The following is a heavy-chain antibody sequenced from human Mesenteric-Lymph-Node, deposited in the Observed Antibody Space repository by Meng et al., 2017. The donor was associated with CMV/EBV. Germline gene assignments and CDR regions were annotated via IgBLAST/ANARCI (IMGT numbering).Heavy chain of an antibody. CDR3: ARVSLSTTLDF. CDR2: IRSSSDHI. Sequence: GESLKISCTASGFTFSNYEMIWVRQAPGKGPEWVSYIRSSSDHIYYADSVKGRFTISRDNAKNSLSLQMHTLRAEDTAVYYCARVSLSTTLDFWGQGTPVTVSS. CDR1: GFTFSNYE. V-gene: IGHV3-48*03. J-gene: IGHJ4*02. D-gene: IGHD3-3*02.